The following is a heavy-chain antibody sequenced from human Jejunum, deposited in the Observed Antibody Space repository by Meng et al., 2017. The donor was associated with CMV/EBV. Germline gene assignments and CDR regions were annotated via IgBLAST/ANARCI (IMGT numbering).Heavy chain of an antibody. CDR3: ARDMGQQLVPVSFDY. CDR1: RSISNSDYY. V-gene: IGHV4-39*07. D-gene: IGHD6-13*01. CDR2: IFHSGNT. J-gene: IGHJ4*02. Sequence: RSISNSDYYWGLIRQPPGKGLEWIRSIFHSGNTYHNPSLPSRVTISVDTSKNQFSLRLTSVTAADTAVYYCARDMGQQLVPVSFDYWGQGTLVTVSS.